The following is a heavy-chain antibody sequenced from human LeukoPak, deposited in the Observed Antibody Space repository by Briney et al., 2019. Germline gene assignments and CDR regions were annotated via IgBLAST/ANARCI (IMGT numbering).Heavy chain of an antibody. CDR2: ISSSSSYI. D-gene: IGHD1-7*01. V-gene: IGHV3-21*01. J-gene: IGHJ5*02. Sequence: KPGGSLRLSCAASGFTFSSYSMNWVRQAPGKGLEWVSSISSSSSYIYYADSVKGRFTISRDNAKNSLYLQMNSLRAEDTAVYYCARDQTGTTTFDPWGQGTLVTVSS. CDR3: ARDQTGTTTFDP. CDR1: GFTFSSYS.